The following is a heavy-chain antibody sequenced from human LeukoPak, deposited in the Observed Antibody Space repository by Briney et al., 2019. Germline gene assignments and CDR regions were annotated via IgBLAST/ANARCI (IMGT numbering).Heavy chain of an antibody. J-gene: IGHJ4*02. Sequence: SETLSLTCTVSGGSISISTYYWGWIRQPPGKGLEWIGSIYHSGSTHYNPSLRSRVTMSVDTSKNQFTLKVTAVTAADTAVYYCVTNGTVTVAGTKFNYFDYWGQGTLVTVSS. V-gene: IGHV4-39*01. CDR3: VTNGTVTVAGTKFNYFDY. D-gene: IGHD6-19*01. CDR1: GGSISISTYY. CDR2: IYHSGST.